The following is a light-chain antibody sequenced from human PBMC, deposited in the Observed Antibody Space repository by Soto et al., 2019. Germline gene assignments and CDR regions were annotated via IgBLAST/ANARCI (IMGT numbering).Light chain of an antibody. J-gene: IGKJ1*01. CDR1: QSLLHSNGYNY. Sequence: DLVMTQSPLSLPVTPGEPASISCRSSQSLLHSNGYNYLDWYLQKPGQAPQLLIYLGSNRASGVPDRISRSGSGTDFTLKISRVEAEDVGVYYCIQALQTPRTFGQGTKVEVK. V-gene: IGKV2-28*01. CDR2: LGS. CDR3: IQALQTPRT.